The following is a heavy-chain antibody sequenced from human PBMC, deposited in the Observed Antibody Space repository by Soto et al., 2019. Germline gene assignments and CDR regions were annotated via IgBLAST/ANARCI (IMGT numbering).Heavy chain of an antibody. D-gene: IGHD6-13*01. J-gene: IGHJ4*02. CDR1: GFTFGNFA. Sequence: EVQLLESGGGLVQPGGSLRLSCTGSGFTFGNFAMSWVRQAPGKGLEWISAISGNGVITSYADSVKGRFIISRDNSKNTLYLQMTSLRAEDTALYYCAKDFGEGLLAAAITPDSWGQGTLVTVSS. CDR2: ISGNGVIT. V-gene: IGHV3-23*01. CDR3: AKDFGEGLLAAAITPDS.